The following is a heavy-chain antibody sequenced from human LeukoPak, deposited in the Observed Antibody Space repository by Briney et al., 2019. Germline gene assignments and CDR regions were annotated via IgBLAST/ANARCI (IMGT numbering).Heavy chain of an antibody. J-gene: IGHJ4*02. V-gene: IGHV5-51*01. CDR3: ASTSDYGGNLDY. CDR1: GFSFTSYW. D-gene: IGHD4-23*01. CDR2: TYPGDSDT. Sequence: GESLKISCKGSGFSFTSYWIAWVRQMPGKGLKWMGITYPGDSDTRYSPSFQGQVTISADKSISTAYLQWSSLKASDTAMYYCASTSDYGGNLDYWGQGTLVTVSS.